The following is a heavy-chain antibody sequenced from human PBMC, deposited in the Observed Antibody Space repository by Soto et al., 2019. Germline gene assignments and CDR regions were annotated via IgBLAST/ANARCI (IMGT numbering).Heavy chain of an antibody. CDR3: ASTYTTSWYWFDP. CDR1: GFSLSNAGLG. D-gene: IGHD6-13*01. Sequence: QVTVKESGPVLVKPTETLTLTCTVSGFSLSNAGLGVSWIRQPPGKALEWLAHIFSNDEKSYSTSLKSRLTISKDTSKSQLVLTMTNMDHVDTATYYCASTYTTSWYWFDPWGQGTLVTVSS. CDR2: IFSNDEK. V-gene: IGHV2-26*04. J-gene: IGHJ5*02.